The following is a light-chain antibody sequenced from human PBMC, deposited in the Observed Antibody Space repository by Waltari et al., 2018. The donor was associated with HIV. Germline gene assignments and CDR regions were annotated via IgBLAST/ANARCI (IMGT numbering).Light chain of an antibody. CDR1: SSDVGGYNY. CDR3: NSYTLSSTLGV. V-gene: IGLV2-14*01. J-gene: IGLJ3*02. Sequence: SALTQLASAVGSPGQSTSISCNGTSSDVGGYNYVSGYQQDPDTAPKPMIYEVTNRPSGVSNLFSGAKSVKTASLTISGLQAEDEADYYCNSYTLSSTLGVFGGGTKLTFL. CDR2: EVT.